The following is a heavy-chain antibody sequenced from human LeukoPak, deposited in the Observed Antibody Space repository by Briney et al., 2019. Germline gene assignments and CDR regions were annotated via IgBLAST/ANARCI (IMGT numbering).Heavy chain of an antibody. J-gene: IGHJ6*04. V-gene: IGHV3-11*06. CDR2: ISSSSSYT. CDR3: ARGTGGSWYSYYYYGMDV. Sequence: GGSLRLSCAASGFTFSDYYMSWIRQAPGKGLEWVSYISSSSSYTNYADSVKGRFTISRDNAKNSLYLQMNSLRAEDTAVYYCARGTGGSWYSYYYYGMDVWGKGTTVTVSS. CDR1: GFTFSDYY. D-gene: IGHD2-15*01.